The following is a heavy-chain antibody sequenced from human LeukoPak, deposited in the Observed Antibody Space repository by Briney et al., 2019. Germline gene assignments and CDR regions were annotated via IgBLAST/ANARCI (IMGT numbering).Heavy chain of an antibody. Sequence: ASVKVSCKASGYTFTGYYMHWVRQPPGQGLEWMGWINPNSGGTNYAQKFQGRVTMTRDTSISTAYMELSRLRSDDTAVYYCARGAHYHDSSQGYDYWGQGTLVTVSS. D-gene: IGHD3-22*01. V-gene: IGHV1-2*02. CDR2: INPNSGGT. CDR3: ARGAHYHDSSQGYDY. J-gene: IGHJ4*02. CDR1: GYTFTGYY.